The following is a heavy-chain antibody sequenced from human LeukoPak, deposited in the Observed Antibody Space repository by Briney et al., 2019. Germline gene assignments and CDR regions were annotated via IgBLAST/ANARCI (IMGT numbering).Heavy chain of an antibody. CDR2: IKSKTDGGTT. V-gene: IGHV3-15*01. J-gene: IGHJ4*02. D-gene: IGHD5-24*01. Sequence: GGSLRLSCAASGFTFSNAWMSWVRQAPGKGLEWVGRIKSKTDGGTTDYAAPVKGRFTISRDDSKNTLYLQMNSLKTEDTAVYYCTRDQSMATILGGDYWGQGTLVTVSS. CDR1: GFTFSNAW. CDR3: TRDQSMATILGGDY.